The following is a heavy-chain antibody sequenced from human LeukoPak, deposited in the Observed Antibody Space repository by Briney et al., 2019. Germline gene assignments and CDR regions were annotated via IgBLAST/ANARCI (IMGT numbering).Heavy chain of an antibody. CDR1: GFTFSSYA. Sequence: GGSLRLSCAASGFTFSSYAMSWVRQAPGKGLEWVSAISGSGGSTYYADSVKGRFTISRDNSKNTRYLQMNSLRAEDTAVYYCAKDTGYSYAPFDYWGQGTLVTVSP. J-gene: IGHJ4*02. CDR3: AKDTGYSYAPFDY. CDR2: ISGSGGST. V-gene: IGHV3-23*01. D-gene: IGHD5-18*01.